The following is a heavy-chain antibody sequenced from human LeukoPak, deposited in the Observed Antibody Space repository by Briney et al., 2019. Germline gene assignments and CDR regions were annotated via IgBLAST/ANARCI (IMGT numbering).Heavy chain of an antibody. J-gene: IGHJ6*03. Sequence: GGSLRLSCAASGFTVSSNYMSWVHQAPGKGLEWVSVIYSGGSTYYADSVKGRFTISRDNSKNTLYLQMNSLRAEDTAVYYCASLTGYCSSTSCPGDYMAVWGKGTTVTVSS. CDR1: GFTVSSNY. V-gene: IGHV3-53*01. CDR3: ASLTGYCSSTSCPGDYMAV. CDR2: IYSGGST. D-gene: IGHD2-2*01.